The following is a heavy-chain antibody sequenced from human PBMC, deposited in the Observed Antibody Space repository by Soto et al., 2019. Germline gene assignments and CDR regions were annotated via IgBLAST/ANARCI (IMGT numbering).Heavy chain of an antibody. J-gene: IGHJ4*02. V-gene: IGHV4-31*03. Sequence: SETLSLTCTVSGGSISSGGYYWSWIRQHPGKGLEWIGYIYYSGSTYYNPSLKSRVAISVDTSKNQFSLKLSSVTAADTAVYYCARGSVVAATLFDYWGQGTLVTVSS. CDR3: ARGSVVAATLFDY. D-gene: IGHD2-15*01. CDR2: IYYSGST. CDR1: GGSISSGGYY.